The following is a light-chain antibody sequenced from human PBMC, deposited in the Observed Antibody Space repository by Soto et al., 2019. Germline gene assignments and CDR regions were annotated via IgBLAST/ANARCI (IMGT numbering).Light chain of an antibody. J-gene: IGKJ1*01. Sequence: EIVMTQSPPTLSVSPGERVTLSCRASQSVSSNLAWYQQKPGQAPRLLLYGASIRATDIPARFSGSGSGTEFTLTISSLQSEDFGVYYCHQYNNWPPWTFGQGTKVDIK. CDR2: GAS. CDR1: QSVSSN. CDR3: HQYNNWPPWT. V-gene: IGKV3-15*01.